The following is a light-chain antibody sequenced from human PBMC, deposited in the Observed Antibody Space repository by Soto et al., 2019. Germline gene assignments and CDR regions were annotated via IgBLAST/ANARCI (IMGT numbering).Light chain of an antibody. CDR1: QSVSSD. CDR3: QQHNNWPWT. J-gene: IGKJ1*01. V-gene: IGKV3-15*01. CDR2: AAS. Sequence: EIVMTQSPATLSVSPGERVTLSCRASQSVSSDLAWYQQKPGRAPRVLIYAASTRAAGIPTRFSGKGSGTDFTLTISSLQSEDFAVYYCQQHNNWPWTFGQGTKVDIK.